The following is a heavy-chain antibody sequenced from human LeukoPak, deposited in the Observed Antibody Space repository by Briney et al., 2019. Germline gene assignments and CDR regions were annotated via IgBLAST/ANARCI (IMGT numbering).Heavy chain of an antibody. V-gene: IGHV5-51*01. CDR1: GYSFTSYR. Sequence: GESLQISCKGSGYSFTSYRIGWVRQMPGKGLEWMGIIYPDDSDTTYSPSFQGQVTISVDKSISTAYLRWSSLKASDSAMYYCARRSDRSAHCDYWGRGTLVTVSS. J-gene: IGHJ4*02. CDR2: IYPDDSDT. CDR3: ARRSDRSAHCDY. D-gene: IGHD3-22*01.